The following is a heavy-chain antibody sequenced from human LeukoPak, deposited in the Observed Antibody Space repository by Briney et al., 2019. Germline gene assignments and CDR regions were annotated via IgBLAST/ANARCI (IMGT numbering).Heavy chain of an antibody. V-gene: IGHV3-53*01. CDR2: IYSGGTT. J-gene: IGHJ3*02. CDR3: ARVQSSTDAFDI. CDR1: GFSVSSNY. Sequence: GGSLRLSCAASGFSVSSNYVSWVRQAPGKGLEWVSVIYSGGTTYYADSIKGRFTISRDNSKNMLYLQMNSLRAEDTAVYYCARVQSSTDAFDIWGQGTMVTVSS.